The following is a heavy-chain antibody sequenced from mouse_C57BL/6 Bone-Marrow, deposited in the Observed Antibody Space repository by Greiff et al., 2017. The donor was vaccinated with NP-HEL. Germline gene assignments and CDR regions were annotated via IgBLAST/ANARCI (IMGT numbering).Heavy chain of an antibody. D-gene: IGHD1-1*02. V-gene: IGHV5-9-1*02. J-gene: IGHJ4*01. CDR2: ISSGGDYI. CDR3: TRVEVVATRYYAMDY. CDR1: GFTFSSYA. Sequence: EVKLVESGEGLVKPGGSLKLSCAASGFTFSSYAMSWVRQTPEKRLEWVAYISSGGDYIYYADTVKGRVTISIDNARNTLYLQMSSMKSEDTAMYYCTRVEVVATRYYAMDYWGQGTSVTVSS.